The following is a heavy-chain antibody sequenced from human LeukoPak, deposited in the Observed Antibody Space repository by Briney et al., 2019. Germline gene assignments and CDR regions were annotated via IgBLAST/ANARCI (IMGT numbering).Heavy chain of an antibody. D-gene: IGHD6-13*01. Sequence: PSETLSLTCTVSGGSIKRYYWIWIRQPPGQGLQWIGYIYYSGSTNYNPSLRSRVTISVETYKNQFSLKLSSVTAVDTAVYYCARVAAAADTVSGMDVWGQGTTVTVSS. CDR3: ARVAAAADTVSGMDV. CDR2: IYYSGST. V-gene: IGHV4-59*01. CDR1: GGSIKRYY. J-gene: IGHJ6*02.